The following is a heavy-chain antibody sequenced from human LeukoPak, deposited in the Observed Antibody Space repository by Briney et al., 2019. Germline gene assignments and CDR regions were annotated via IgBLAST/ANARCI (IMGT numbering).Heavy chain of an antibody. D-gene: IGHD3-16*01. CDR2: IKQDGSEK. Sequence: GGSLILSCAASGFTFSSYWMSWVRQAPGKGLEWVANIKQDGSEKYYVDSVKGRFTISRDNAKNSLYLQMNSLRAEDTAVYYCARLVGARYFDLWGRGTLVTVSS. CDR3: ARLVGARYFDL. J-gene: IGHJ2*01. CDR1: GFTFSSYW. V-gene: IGHV3-7*01.